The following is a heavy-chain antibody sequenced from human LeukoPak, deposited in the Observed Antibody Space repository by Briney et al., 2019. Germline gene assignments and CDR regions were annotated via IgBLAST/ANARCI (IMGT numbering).Heavy chain of an antibody. Sequence: SGGSLRLSCAASGFTFSSYGMHWVRQAPGKGLEWVAVIWYDGSNKYYADSVKGRFTISRDNSKNTLYLQVNSLRAEDTAVYYCARERSSSWYSYYYGMDVWGQGTTVTVSS. CDR3: ARERSSSWYSYYYGMDV. CDR2: IWYDGSNK. V-gene: IGHV3-33*01. D-gene: IGHD6-13*01. CDR1: GFTFSSYG. J-gene: IGHJ6*02.